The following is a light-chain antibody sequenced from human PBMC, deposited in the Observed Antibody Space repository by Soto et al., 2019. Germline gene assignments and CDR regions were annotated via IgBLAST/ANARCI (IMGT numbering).Light chain of an antibody. V-gene: IGKV3-20*01. CDR2: GAS. CDR1: QSVSSSY. Sequence: ERGLTQSPGTLSLSPGERATISCRASQSVSSSYLAWYQQKPGQAPRLLIYGASSRATGIPDRFSGSGSGTDFTLTISRLEPEDFAVYYCQQYGSSPFTIGGGTKVDIK. CDR3: QQYGSSPFT. J-gene: IGKJ4*01.